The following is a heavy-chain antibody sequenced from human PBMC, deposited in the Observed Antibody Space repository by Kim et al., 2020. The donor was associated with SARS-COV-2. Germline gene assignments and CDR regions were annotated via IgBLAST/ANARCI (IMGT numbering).Heavy chain of an antibody. CDR3: AGLTAATTFAFDI. CDR2: IYDNEGA. V-gene: IGHV4-30-2*01. CDR1: GGSLSSGGYS. J-gene: IGHJ3*02. D-gene: IGHD5-12*01. Sequence: SETLSLTCKVSGGSLSSGGYSWTWIRPPPGKGLEWFRNIYDNEGAYYNPSIKSRITISSDRSNNTFSLRVTSASAADTAIYYCAGLTAATTFAFDIWG.